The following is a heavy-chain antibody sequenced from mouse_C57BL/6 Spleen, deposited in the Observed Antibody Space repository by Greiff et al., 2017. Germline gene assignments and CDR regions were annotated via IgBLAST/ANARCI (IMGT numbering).Heavy chain of an antibody. CDR2: IYPRSGNP. J-gene: IGHJ3*01. V-gene: IGHV1-81*01. D-gene: IGHD2-3*01. CDR1: GYTFTSYG. CDR3: ARLGYDGYYFAY. Sequence: VKLQQSGAELARPGASVKLSCKASGYTFTSYGISWVKQRTGQGLEWIGEIYPRSGNPYYNEKFKGKATLTADTSSSTAYMELRSLTSEDSAVYFCARLGYDGYYFAYWGQGTLVTVSA.